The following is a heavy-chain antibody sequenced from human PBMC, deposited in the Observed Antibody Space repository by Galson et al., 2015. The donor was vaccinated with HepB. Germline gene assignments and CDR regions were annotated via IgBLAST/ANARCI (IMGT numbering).Heavy chain of an antibody. Sequence: CAISGDSVSSNSAAWSWIRQSPSRGLEWLGRTYYRSKWYSDYAVSVKSRITINPDTSKNQFSLLLNSVTPEDTAVYYCAREIPYFRHFDFWGQGTLVTVSS. J-gene: IGHJ4*02. CDR2: TYYRSKWYS. CDR1: GDSVSSNSAA. D-gene: IGHD2/OR15-2a*01. V-gene: IGHV6-1*01. CDR3: AREIPYFRHFDF.